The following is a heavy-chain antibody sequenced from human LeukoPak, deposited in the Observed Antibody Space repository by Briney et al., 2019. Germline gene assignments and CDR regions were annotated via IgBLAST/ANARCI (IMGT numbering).Heavy chain of an antibody. D-gene: IGHD6-19*01. J-gene: IGHJ4*02. Sequence: GGSLRLSCAASGFTFSSYGMHWVRQAPGKGLEWVAVIWYDGSNKYYADSVKGRFTISRENAKNSLYLQMNSLRAEDTAVYYCAREHSSGWYDYWGQGTLVTVSS. CDR2: IWYDGSNK. CDR3: AREHSSGWYDY. V-gene: IGHV3-33*01. CDR1: GFTFSSYG.